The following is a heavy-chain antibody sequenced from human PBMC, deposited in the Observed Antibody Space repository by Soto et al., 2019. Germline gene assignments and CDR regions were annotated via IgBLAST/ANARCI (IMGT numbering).Heavy chain of an antibody. CDR3: ARLTYYDFWSGPGANYYYYMDV. J-gene: IGHJ6*03. D-gene: IGHD3-3*01. Sequence: ASVKVSCKASGYTFTSYDINWVRQATGQGLEWMGWMNPNSGNTGYAQKFQGRVTMTRNTSISTAYMELSSLRSEDTAVYYCARLTYYDFWSGPGANYYYYMDVWGKGTTVTVSS. V-gene: IGHV1-8*01. CDR1: GYTFTSYD. CDR2: MNPNSGNT.